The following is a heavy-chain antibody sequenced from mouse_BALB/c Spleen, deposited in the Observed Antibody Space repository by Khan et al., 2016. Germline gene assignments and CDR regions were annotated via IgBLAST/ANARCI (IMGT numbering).Heavy chain of an antibody. V-gene: IGHV4-1*02. Sequence: EVTLLESGGGLVQPGGSLKLSCAASGFDFSRYWMSWVRQAPGKGLEWIGDINPDSSTINYTPSLKDNFIISIDNAKNTLYLHMSKVRSEDTALYYCARFRQCGDMNYWGQGTTLTVSS. CDR1: GFDFSRYW. J-gene: IGHJ2*01. CDR2: INPDSSTI. CDR3: ARFRQCGDMNY.